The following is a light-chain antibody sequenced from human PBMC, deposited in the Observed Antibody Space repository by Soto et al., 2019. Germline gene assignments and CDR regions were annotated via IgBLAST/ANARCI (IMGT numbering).Light chain of an antibody. V-gene: IGKV1-5*01. CDR1: QSISSW. Sequence: DIQMTQSPSTLSASVGDRVTITCRASQSISSWLAWYQQKPGKAPKLLIYDASSLESGVPSRFSGSGSGTEFTLTICSLQPDDFATYYCQQTNSFPLTFGGGTKVDIK. CDR3: QQTNSFPLT. J-gene: IGKJ4*01. CDR2: DAS.